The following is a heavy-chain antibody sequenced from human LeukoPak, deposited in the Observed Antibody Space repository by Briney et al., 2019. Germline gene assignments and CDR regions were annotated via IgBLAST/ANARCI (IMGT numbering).Heavy chain of an antibody. Sequence: PSETLSLTCAVYGGSFGGYYWGWIRQPPGKGLEWIGSIYYSGSTYYNPSLKSRVTISVDTSKNQFSLKLSSVTAADTAVYYCATPRYNWNNWFDPWGQGTLVTVSS. CDR3: ATPRYNWNNWFDP. CDR2: IYYSGST. CDR1: GGSFGGYY. J-gene: IGHJ5*02. V-gene: IGHV4-39*01. D-gene: IGHD1-20*01.